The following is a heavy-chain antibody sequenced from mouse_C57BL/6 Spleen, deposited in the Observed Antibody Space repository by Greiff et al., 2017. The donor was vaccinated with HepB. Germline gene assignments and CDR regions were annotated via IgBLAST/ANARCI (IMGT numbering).Heavy chain of an antibody. CDR1: GYTFTSYW. CDR3: AEGNGNYGAMDY. J-gene: IGHJ4*01. CDR2: IHPNSGST. V-gene: IGHV1-64*01. Sequence: QVQLQQPGAELVKPGASVKLSCKASGYTFTSYWMHWVKQRPGQGLEWIGMIHPNSGSTNYNEKFKSKATLTVDKSSSTAYMQLSSLTSEDSAVYYCAEGNGNYGAMDYWGQGTSVTVSS. D-gene: IGHD2-1*01.